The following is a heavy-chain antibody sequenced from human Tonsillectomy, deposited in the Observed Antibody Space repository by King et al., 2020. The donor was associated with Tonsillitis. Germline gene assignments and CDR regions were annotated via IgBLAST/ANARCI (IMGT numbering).Heavy chain of an antibody. D-gene: IGHD2-2*02. Sequence: VQLVESGGGLVQPGGSLRLSCAASGFTFSSYAMSWVRQAPGKGLEWASGISGNGGSTYYADSVKGRFTISRDNSKNTLHLPMNSLRAAATAINFFGKDLVPCSSTSCYRGKFDYWGQGTLVTVSS. CDR1: GFTFSSYA. CDR2: ISGNGGST. V-gene: IGHV3-23*04. J-gene: IGHJ4*02. CDR3: GKDLVPCSSTSCYRGKFDY.